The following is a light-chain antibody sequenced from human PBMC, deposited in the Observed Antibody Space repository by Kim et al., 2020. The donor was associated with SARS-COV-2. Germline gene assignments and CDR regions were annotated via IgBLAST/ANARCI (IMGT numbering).Light chain of an antibody. V-gene: IGKV3-20*01. CDR1: HSVSSNY. Sequence: SPGERATLSCRASHSVSSNYLAGYQQKPGQAPRLLVYGASSRATGIPDRCSGSGSGTDFTLTISRLEPEDFAVYFCQQYATSPRTFGQGTKVDIK. CDR3: QQYATSPRT. J-gene: IGKJ1*01. CDR2: GAS.